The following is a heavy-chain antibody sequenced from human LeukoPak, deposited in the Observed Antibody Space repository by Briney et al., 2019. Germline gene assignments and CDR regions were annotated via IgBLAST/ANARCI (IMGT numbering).Heavy chain of an antibody. CDR3: ASSSGSYTLDY. CDR2: IYYSGST. V-gene: IGHV4-59*01. J-gene: IGHJ4*02. D-gene: IGHD1-26*01. Sequence: PSETLSLTCTVSGGSISSYYWSWIRQPPGKGLEWIGYIYYSGSTNYNPSLKRRVTISVDTSKNQFSLKLSSVTAADTAVYYCASSSGSYTLDYWGQGTLVTVSS. CDR1: GGSISSYY.